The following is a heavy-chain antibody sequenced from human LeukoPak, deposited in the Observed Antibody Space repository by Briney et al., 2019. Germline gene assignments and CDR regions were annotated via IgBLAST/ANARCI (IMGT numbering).Heavy chain of an antibody. V-gene: IGHV4-39*01. J-gene: IGHJ6*03. CDR1: GGSISSRSDY. CDR2: LDSSGSA. CDR3: SRSHDYGGLYFYYYMDV. Sequence: SETLSLTCTVSGGSISSRSDYWGWIRQTPGKGLEWIGNLDSSGSAYYNPSLKSRVTISVGTSKNQFSLNLRSVTAADTAIYFCSRSHDYGGLYFYYYMDVWGKGTTVTVSS. D-gene: IGHD4-23*01.